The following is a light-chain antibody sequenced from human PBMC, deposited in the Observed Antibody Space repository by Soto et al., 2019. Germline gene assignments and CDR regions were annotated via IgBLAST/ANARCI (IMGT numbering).Light chain of an antibody. CDR1: QSVSSSF. Sequence: EIVLAQSPGTLSLSPGESATRSCRASQSVSSSFLAWYQQKAGQAPRLLIYGASRRATGIPDRFSGSGSGTDFTLTISRLEPEDFAVYYCQQYVSSPWAFGQGTKVDIK. V-gene: IGKV3-20*01. J-gene: IGKJ1*01. CDR3: QQYVSSPWA. CDR2: GAS.